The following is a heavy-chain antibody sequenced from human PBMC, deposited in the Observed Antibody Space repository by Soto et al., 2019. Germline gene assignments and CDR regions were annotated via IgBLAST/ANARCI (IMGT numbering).Heavy chain of an antibody. CDR1: GGTFSSYA. D-gene: IGHD6-13*01. CDR3: AHTRGGYSSSWYSWFDP. V-gene: IGHV1-69*01. J-gene: IGHJ5*02. Sequence: QVQLVQSGAEVKKPGSSVKVSCKASGGTFSSYAISWVRQAPGQGLEWMGGIIPIFGTANYAQKFQGRVTITADESTSTAYMELSRLRSEDTAVYYCAHTRGGYSSSWYSWFDPWGQGTLVTVSS. CDR2: IIPIFGTA.